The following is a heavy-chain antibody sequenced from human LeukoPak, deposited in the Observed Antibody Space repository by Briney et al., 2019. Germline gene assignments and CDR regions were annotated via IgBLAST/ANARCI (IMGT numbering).Heavy chain of an antibody. V-gene: IGHV3-7*01. D-gene: IGHD3-16*01. CDR2: INKDGSKK. Sequence: GGTLRLSCAASGFTFSTYWMSWVRQAPGKGLEWVAKINKDGSKKYYVDSERGRFTISTNNAKKSLYLQMNTLKAEDTAVYYCARDDYNCWSYSYGYYYYHMDYWGKGTTVTVSS. CDR1: GFTFSTYW. J-gene: IGHJ6*03. CDR3: ARDDYNCWSYSYGYYYYHMDY.